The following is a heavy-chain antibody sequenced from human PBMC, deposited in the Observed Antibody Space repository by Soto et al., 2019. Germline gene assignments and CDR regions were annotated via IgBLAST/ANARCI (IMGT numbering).Heavy chain of an antibody. CDR2: IRSKANKYAT. J-gene: IGHJ2*01. CDR3: TSPRIAVAGVFWYFDL. Sequence: DVQLVESGGGLVQPGGSLKLSCAASGFSISGSAMHWVRQVSGKGLEWIGRIRSKANKYATSYAASVEGRFTISRDDSKNTAFLEMNDLKTEDSAVYFCTSPRIAVAGVFWYFDLWGRGTLVTVSS. CDR1: GFSISGSA. D-gene: IGHD6-19*01. V-gene: IGHV3-73*01.